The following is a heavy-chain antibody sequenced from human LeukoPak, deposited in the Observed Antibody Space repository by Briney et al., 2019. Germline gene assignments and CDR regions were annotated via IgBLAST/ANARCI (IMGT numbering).Heavy chain of an antibody. CDR1: GYNFSNYW. V-gene: IGHV5-51*01. D-gene: IGHD6-13*01. Sequence: GESLKISCKGPGYNFSNYWIGWVRHLPGRGLEWMGTIFPDDSDTRYSPSFRGQVTMSADRSINTAYLHWRSLKASDTAMYYCARHEDPISSWYESWGQGTLVTVSS. CDR2: IFPDDSDT. J-gene: IGHJ5*02. CDR3: ARHEDPISSWYES.